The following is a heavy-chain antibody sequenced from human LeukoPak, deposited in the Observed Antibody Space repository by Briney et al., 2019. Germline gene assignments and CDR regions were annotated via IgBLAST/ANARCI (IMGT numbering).Heavy chain of an antibody. J-gene: IGHJ4*02. CDR2: IYPGDSDT. CDR1: GYSFTSYW. Sequence: GESLKISCKGSGYSFTSYWIGWVRQMPGKGLEWMGIIYPGDSDTRYSPSFQGQVTISADKSISTAYLQWSSLKASDTAMYYCARAKGCSSTSCFYFGYWGQGTLVTVSS. CDR3: ARAKGCSSTSCFYFGY. D-gene: IGHD2-2*01. V-gene: IGHV5-51*01.